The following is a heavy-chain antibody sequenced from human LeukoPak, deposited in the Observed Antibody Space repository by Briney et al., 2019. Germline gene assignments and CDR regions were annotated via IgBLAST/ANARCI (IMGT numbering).Heavy chain of an antibody. V-gene: IGHV1-18*01. CDR2: ISAYNGIT. CDR1: GYTFTTYA. J-gene: IGHJ4*02. Sequence: ASVKVSCKASGYTFTTYAVSWVRQAPGQGLEWMGWISAYNGITNYAQNLQGRVTMTTDTSASTAYMELRSLRSDDTAVYYCARRIAGTTGFDYWGQGTLVTVSS. D-gene: IGHD1-26*01. CDR3: ARRIAGTTGFDY.